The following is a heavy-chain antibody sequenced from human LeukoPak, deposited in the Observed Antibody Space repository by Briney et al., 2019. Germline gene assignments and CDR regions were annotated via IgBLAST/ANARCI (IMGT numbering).Heavy chain of an antibody. CDR1: GFTFSSYS. J-gene: IGHJ4*02. Sequence: GGSLRLSCAASGFTFSSYSMNWVRQAPGKGLEWVSYISSSSSTIYYADSVKGRFTISRDNAKNSLYLQMNSLRAEDTAVYYCARDHLDDFWSGFSSLFDYWGQGTLVTVSS. D-gene: IGHD3-3*01. CDR2: ISSSSSTI. V-gene: IGHV3-48*01. CDR3: ARDHLDDFWSGFSSLFDY.